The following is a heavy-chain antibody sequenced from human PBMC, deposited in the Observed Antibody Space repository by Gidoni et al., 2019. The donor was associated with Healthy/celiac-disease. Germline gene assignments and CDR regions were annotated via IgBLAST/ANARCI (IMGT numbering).Heavy chain of an antibody. CDR2: ISSSSSYI. Sequence: EVQLVESGGGLVKPGGSLRLSCAASGFTFSSYIMNWVRQAPGKGLEWVSSISSSSSYIYYADSVKGRFTISRDNAKNSLYLQMNSLRAEDTAVYYCARLGVAYPGTDVWGQGTTVTVSS. J-gene: IGHJ6*02. D-gene: IGHD1-1*01. CDR3: ARLGVAYPGTDV. V-gene: IGHV3-21*01. CDR1: GFTFSSYI.